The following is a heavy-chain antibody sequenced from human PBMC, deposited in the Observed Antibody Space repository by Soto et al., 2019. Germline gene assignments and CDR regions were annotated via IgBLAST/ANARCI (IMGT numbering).Heavy chain of an antibody. J-gene: IGHJ6*02. V-gene: IGHV4-59*01. CDR1: GGSISGYY. CDR3: ARDLWGYCGTDCYPLDV. Sequence: ETLSLTCTVSGGSISGYYWSWIRQPPGKGLEWIGYMYNTGSTVYNPSFKSRVTISVDTSKNQFSLKLNSVTAADTAVYYCARDLWGYCGTDCYPLDVWGQG. CDR2: MYNTGST. D-gene: IGHD2-21*02.